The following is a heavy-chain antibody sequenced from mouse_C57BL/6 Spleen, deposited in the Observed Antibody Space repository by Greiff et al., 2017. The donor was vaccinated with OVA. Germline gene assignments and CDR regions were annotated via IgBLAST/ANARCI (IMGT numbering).Heavy chain of an antibody. D-gene: IGHD1-1*01. V-gene: IGHV1-53*01. CDR1: GYTFTSYW. J-gene: IGHJ3*01. Sequence: VQLQQPGTELVKPGASVKLSCKASGYTFTSYWMHWVKQRPGQGLEWIGNINPSNGGTNYNEKFKSKATLTVDKSSSKSYMQLCILTSTDSAVYYWARARYYSSSYLAWFAYWGQGTLVTVSA. CDR3: ARARYYSSSYLAWFAY. CDR2: INPSNGGT.